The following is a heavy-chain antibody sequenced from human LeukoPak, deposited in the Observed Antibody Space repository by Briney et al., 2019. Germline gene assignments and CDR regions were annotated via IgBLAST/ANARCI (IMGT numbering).Heavy chain of an antibody. Sequence: SETLSLTCTVSGGSFSRYYWSWIRQPAGKGLEWIGRIYTSGSTTYNPPLKSRVTMSVNTSKNQFSLKLSSVDAADTAVYYCAREWNDVGGVRAFDIWGQGTMVTVSS. CDR2: IYTSGST. CDR3: AREWNDVGGVRAFDI. V-gene: IGHV4-4*07. D-gene: IGHD1-1*01. CDR1: GGSFSRYY. J-gene: IGHJ3*02.